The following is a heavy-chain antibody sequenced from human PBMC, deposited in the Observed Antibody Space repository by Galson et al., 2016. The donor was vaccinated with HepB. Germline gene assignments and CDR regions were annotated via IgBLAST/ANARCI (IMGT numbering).Heavy chain of an antibody. Sequence: SLRLSCAASGFIFSDYGMHWVRQAPGKGLEWVALISDDEDNKYYGDSVKGRLTISRDNSKNTLYLQMNSLRAQDTAVYYCAKDPGYGSGSSSSYGMDVWGQGTTVTVSS. J-gene: IGHJ6*02. V-gene: IGHV3-30*18. CDR2: ISDDEDNK. D-gene: IGHD3-10*01. CDR3: AKDPGYGSGSSSSYGMDV. CDR1: GFIFSDYG.